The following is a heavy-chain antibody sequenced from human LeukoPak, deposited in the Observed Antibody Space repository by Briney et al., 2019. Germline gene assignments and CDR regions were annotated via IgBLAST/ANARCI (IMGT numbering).Heavy chain of an antibody. CDR1: GFTFSRYA. D-gene: IGHD5-18*01. V-gene: IGHV3-64*04. CDR3: ASARGSNYGSLGD. CDR2: ISSNGGST. J-gene: IGHJ4*02. Sequence: QPGGSLRLSCSASGFTFSRYAMHWVRQAPGKGLEYVSAISSNGGSTYYADSVKGRFTISRDNSKNTLYLQMNSLRAEDTAVYYYASARGSNYGSLGDWGQGTLVTVS.